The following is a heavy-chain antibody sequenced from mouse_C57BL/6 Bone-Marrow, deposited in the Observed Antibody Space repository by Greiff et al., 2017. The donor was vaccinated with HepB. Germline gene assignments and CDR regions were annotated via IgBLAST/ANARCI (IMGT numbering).Heavy chain of an antibody. J-gene: IGHJ3*01. D-gene: IGHD1-1*01. CDR1: GFNIKDDY. CDR3: TTDYGSRPFAY. Sequence: EVKLVESGAELVRPGASVKLSCTASGFNIKDDYMHWVKQRPEQGLEWIGWIDPENGDTEYASKFQGKATITADTSSNTAYLQLSSLTSEDTAVYYCTTDYGSRPFAYWGQGTLVTVSA. V-gene: IGHV14-4*01. CDR2: IDPENGDT.